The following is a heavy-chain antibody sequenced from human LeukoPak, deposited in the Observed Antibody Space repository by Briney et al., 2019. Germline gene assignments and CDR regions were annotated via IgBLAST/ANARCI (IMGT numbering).Heavy chain of an antibody. CDR3: ARVYYYDSSGYPPPYYYNGMDV. D-gene: IGHD3-22*01. Sequence: ASVKVSCKASGYTFTGYYMHWVRQAPGQGLEWMGWINPNSGGTNYAQKFQGRVTMTRDTSISTAYMELSRLRSDDTAVYYCARVYYYDSSGYPPPYYYNGMDVWGKGTTVTVSS. V-gene: IGHV1-2*02. J-gene: IGHJ6*04. CDR1: GYTFTGYY. CDR2: INPNSGGT.